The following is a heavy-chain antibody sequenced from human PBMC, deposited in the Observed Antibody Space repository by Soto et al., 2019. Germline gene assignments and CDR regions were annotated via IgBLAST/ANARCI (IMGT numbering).Heavy chain of an antibody. Sequence: GGSLRLSCAASGFSVSSSHMIWVRQAPGKGLEWVSVIYSGGATYYAVSVKGRFTISRDRSKNTVYLQMDGLRTEDTAVFYCAKERSSGWSFDYWGQGTLVTVSS. D-gene: IGHD6-19*01. J-gene: IGHJ4*02. V-gene: IGHV3-53*01. CDR3: AKERSSGWSFDY. CDR1: GFSVSSSH. CDR2: IYSGGAT.